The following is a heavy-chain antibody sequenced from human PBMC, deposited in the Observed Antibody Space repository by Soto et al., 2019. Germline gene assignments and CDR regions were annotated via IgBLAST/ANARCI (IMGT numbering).Heavy chain of an antibody. CDR1: GYTFTSYG. D-gene: IGHD2-2*01. J-gene: IGHJ4*02. CDR3: ARDGPAADRPGGSFDY. V-gene: IGHV1-18*01. Sequence: QVQLVQSGAEVKKPGASVKVSCKASGYTFTSYGISWVRQAPGQGLEWMGWISAYNGNTNYAQKLQGRVTMTTDTYTSTGYMELRSLRSADTAVYYCARDGPAADRPGGSFDYWGQGTLVTVSS. CDR2: ISAYNGNT.